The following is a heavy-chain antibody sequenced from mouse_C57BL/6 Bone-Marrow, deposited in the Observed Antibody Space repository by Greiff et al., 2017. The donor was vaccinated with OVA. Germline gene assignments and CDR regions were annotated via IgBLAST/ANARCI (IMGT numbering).Heavy chain of an antibody. CDR2: IYPRSGNT. V-gene: IGHV1-81*01. CDR3: ARRTYYSNYVGFAY. CDR1: GYTFTSYG. D-gene: IGHD2-5*01. J-gene: IGHJ3*01. Sequence: VKLMESGAELARPGASVKLSCKASGYTFTSYGISWVKQRTGQGLEWIGEIYPRSGNTYYNEKFKGKATLTADKSSSTAYMELRSLTSEDSAVYFCARRTYYSNYVGFAYWGQGTLVTVSA.